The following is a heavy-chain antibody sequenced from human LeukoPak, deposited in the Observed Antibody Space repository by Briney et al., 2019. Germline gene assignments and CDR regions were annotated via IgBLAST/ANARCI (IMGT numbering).Heavy chain of an antibody. CDR1: GGSFSGYY. Sequence: KTSGTLSLTCAVYGGSFSGYYWSWIRQPPGKGLEWIGEINHSGSTNYNPSLKSRVTISVDTSKNQFSLKLSSVTAADTAVYYCARGPYDFWSGYIFDYWGQGTLVTVSS. CDR3: ARGPYDFWSGYIFDY. CDR2: INHSGST. V-gene: IGHV4-34*01. J-gene: IGHJ4*02. D-gene: IGHD3-3*01.